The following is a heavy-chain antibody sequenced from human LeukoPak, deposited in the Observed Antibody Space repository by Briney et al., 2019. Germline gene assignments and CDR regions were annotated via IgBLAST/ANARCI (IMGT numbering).Heavy chain of an antibody. V-gene: IGHV3-64*01. Sequence: PGGSLRLSCAASGFTFSSCAMHWVRQAPGKGLEYVSAISSNGGSTYYANSVKGRFTISRDNSKNTLYLQMGSLRAEDMAVYYCARGKWFGELLDYWGQGTLVTVSS. CDR3: ARGKWFGELLDY. CDR2: ISSNGGST. CDR1: GFTFSSCA. D-gene: IGHD3-10*01. J-gene: IGHJ4*02.